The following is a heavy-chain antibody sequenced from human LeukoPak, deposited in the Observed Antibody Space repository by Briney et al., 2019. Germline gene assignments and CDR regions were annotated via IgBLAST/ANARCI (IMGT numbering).Heavy chain of an antibody. J-gene: IGHJ4*02. CDR3: ARVPLRRENYYDSSGYYSFDY. CDR2: INPNSGST. CDR1: GYTFTGYY. V-gene: IGHV1-2*02. Sequence: GASVKVSCKASGYTFTGYYMHWVRQAPGQGLEWMGWINPNSGSTNYAQKFQGRVTMTRDTSISTAYMELSRLRSDDTAVYYCARVPLRRENYYDSSGYYSFDYWGQGTLVTVSS. D-gene: IGHD3-22*01.